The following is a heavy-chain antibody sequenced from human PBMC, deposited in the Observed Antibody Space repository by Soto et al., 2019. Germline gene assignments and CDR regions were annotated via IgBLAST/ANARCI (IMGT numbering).Heavy chain of an antibody. CDR3: ASREIQGPIDY. J-gene: IGHJ4*02. V-gene: IGHV4-28*01. CDR2: IYYSGTT. CDR1: GYSISSSNW. Sequence: QEQLQESGPGLVKPSDTLSLTCAVSGYSISSSNWWGWIRQPPGKGLEWIGYIYYSGTTYYNPSLKSRVTMSVDTSKNQFSLNLTSVTAVDTAVYYCASREIQGPIDYWGQGTLVTVSS. D-gene: IGHD1-26*01.